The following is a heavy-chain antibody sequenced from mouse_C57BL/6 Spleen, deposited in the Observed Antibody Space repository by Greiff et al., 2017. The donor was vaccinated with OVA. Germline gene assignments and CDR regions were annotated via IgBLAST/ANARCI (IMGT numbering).Heavy chain of an antibody. CDR1: GYTFTDYY. V-gene: IGHV1-26*01. J-gene: IGHJ3*01. CDR2: INPNNGGT. Sequence: EVQLQPSGPELVKPGASVKISCKASGYTFTDYYMNWVKQSHGKSLEWIGDINPNNGGTSYNQKFKGKATLTVDKSSSTAYMELRSLTSEDSAVYYCARSRDAFAYWGQGTLVTVSA. CDR3: ARSRDAFAY.